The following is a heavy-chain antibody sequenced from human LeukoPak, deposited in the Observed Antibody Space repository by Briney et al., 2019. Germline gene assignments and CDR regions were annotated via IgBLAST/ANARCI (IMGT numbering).Heavy chain of an antibody. Sequence: GGSLRLSCAASGFTFSSYAMSWVRQAPGKGLEWVSAISGSGGSTYYADSVKGRFTISRDNSKNTLYLQMNSLRAEDTAVYYCANNAGGDYDFWSGYPNWFDPWGQGTLVTVSS. CDR3: ANNAGGDYDFWSGYPNWFDP. CDR2: ISGSGGST. J-gene: IGHJ5*02. CDR1: GFTFSSYA. D-gene: IGHD3-3*01. V-gene: IGHV3-23*01.